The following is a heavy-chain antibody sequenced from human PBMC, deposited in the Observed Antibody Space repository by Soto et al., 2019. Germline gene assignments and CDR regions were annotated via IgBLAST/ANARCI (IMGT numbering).Heavy chain of an antibody. CDR1: GFTFSSYA. Sequence: QVQLVESGGGVVQPGRSLRLSCAASGFTFSSYAMHWVRQAPGKGLEWVAVISYDGSNKYYADSVKGRFTISRDNSKNTLYLQMNSLRAEDTAVYYCARVLGWSARNYGMDVW. D-gene: IGHD3-3*01. V-gene: IGHV3-30-3*01. J-gene: IGHJ6*01. CDR2: ISYDGSNK. CDR3: ARVLGWSARNYGMDV.